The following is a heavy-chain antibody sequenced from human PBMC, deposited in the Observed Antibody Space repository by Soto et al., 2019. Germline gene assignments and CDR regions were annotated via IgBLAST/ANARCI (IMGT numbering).Heavy chain of an antibody. Sequence: PSETLSLTCAVSGGSTSSGGYSWSWIRQPPGKGREWIGSHYHSGSTYYNPSLKSRVTTSVDRSKNQFSLKLSSVTAADTAVYYCARALEVNWFDPWGQGTLVTVSS. CDR3: ARALEVNWFDP. CDR1: GGSTSSGGYS. J-gene: IGHJ5*02. D-gene: IGHD2-21*01. CDR2: HYHSGST. V-gene: IGHV4-30-2*01.